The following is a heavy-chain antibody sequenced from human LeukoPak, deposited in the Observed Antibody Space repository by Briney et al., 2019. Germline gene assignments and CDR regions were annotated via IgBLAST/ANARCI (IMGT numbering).Heavy chain of an antibody. D-gene: IGHD6-6*01. CDR1: GYTFTSYG. CDR3: VKPGSSSGFDY. Sequence: ASVKVSCKASGYTFTSYGISWVRQAPGQGLEWMGWINPNSGGTNYAQKFQGRVTMTRDTSISTAYMELSRLRSDDTAVYYCVKPGSSSGFDYWGQGTLVTVSS. CDR2: INPNSGGT. J-gene: IGHJ4*02. V-gene: IGHV1-2*02.